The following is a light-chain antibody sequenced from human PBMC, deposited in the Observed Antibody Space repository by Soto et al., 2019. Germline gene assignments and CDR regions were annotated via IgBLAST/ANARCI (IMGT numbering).Light chain of an antibody. CDR1: QGISTW. V-gene: IGKV1-5*01. CDR2: DAS. CDR3: QQYSSYSRT. Sequence: DIQMTQSPYTLSASVGDRVTITCRASQGISTWLAWYQQKPGTAPKLLIYDASSLESGVPSRFSGSGSGTEFTLTISSLQPDDYATYYCQQYSSYSRTFGQGTKVVIK. J-gene: IGKJ1*01.